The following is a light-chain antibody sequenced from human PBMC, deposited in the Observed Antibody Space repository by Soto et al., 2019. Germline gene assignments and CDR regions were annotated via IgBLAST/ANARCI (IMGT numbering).Light chain of an antibody. Sequence: TQSAATLSVSPGESATLSCRASQSITNWLAWYQQKPGKAPKLLIYDASTLESGVPSRFSGGGSGTEFTLTISRLQPDDFATYYCQQYSMYSTFGQGTKVDI. V-gene: IGKV1-5*01. CDR3: QQYSMYST. CDR1: QSITNW. CDR2: DAS. J-gene: IGKJ1*01.